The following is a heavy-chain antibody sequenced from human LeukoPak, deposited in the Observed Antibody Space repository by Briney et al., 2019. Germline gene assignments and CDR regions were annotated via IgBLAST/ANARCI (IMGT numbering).Heavy chain of an antibody. CDR1: GFTFSSYS. J-gene: IGHJ4*02. V-gene: IGHV3-21*01. Sequence: GGSLRLSCAASGFTFSSYSMNRVRQAPGKGLEWVSSIDGSANNIYYADSVKGRFTISRDNAKNSLCLQMNSLRAEDTAVYYCVKGWAYPDYWGQGTLVTVSS. CDR2: IDGSANNI. D-gene: IGHD5-24*01. CDR3: VKGWAYPDY.